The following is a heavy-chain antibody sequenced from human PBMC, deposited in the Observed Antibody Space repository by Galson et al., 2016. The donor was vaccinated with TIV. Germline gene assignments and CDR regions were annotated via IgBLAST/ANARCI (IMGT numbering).Heavy chain of an antibody. CDR1: GYIFSTYS. CDR2: IISVFKID. D-gene: IGHD4-11*01. V-gene: IGHV1-69*05. CDR3: VRGQEGDYTQYYFDQ. J-gene: IGHJ4*01. Sequence: SVKLSCKASGYIFSTYSVNWVRQAPGQGPEWVGGIISVFKIDHYAHNFQGRVSITMDESTSTGYMELTSLRAGDTAVYYCVRGQEGDYTQYYFDQWGHGTPVTVSS.